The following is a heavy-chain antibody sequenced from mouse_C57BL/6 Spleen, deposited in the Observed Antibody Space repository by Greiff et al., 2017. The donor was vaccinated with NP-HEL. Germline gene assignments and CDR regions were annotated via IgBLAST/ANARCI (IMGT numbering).Heavy chain of an antibody. CDR3: ARKSNYGPFDY. Sequence: EVKLMESGGGLVKPGGSLKLSCAASGFTFSDYGMHWVRQAPEKGLEWVAYISSGSSTIYYADTVKGRFTISRDNAKNTLFLQMTSLRSEDTAMYYCARKSNYGPFDYWGQGTTLTVSS. J-gene: IGHJ2*01. V-gene: IGHV5-17*01. CDR2: ISSGSSTI. CDR1: GFTFSDYG. D-gene: IGHD2-5*01.